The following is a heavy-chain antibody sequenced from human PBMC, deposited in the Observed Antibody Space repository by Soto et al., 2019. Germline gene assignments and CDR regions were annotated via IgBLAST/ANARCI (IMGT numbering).Heavy chain of an antibody. CDR3: AKMEGYYYDSSGSRFDY. V-gene: IGHV3-23*01. Sequence: EVQLLESGGGLVQPGGSLRLSCAASGFTFSSYAMSWVRQAPGKGLEWVSAISGSGGSTYYADSVKGRFTISRDNSKNTLYLQMNSLRAEDTAVYYCAKMEGYYYDSSGSRFDYWGQGTLVTVSS. D-gene: IGHD3-22*01. CDR2: ISGSGGST. J-gene: IGHJ4*02. CDR1: GFTFSSYA.